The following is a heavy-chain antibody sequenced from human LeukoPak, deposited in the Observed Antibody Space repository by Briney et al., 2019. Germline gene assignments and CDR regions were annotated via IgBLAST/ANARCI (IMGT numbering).Heavy chain of an antibody. CDR2: INTNTGNP. Sequence: ASVKVSCKASGYTFTGYYMRWVRQAPGQGLEWMGWINTNTGNPTYAQGFTGRFVFSLDTSVSTAYLQISSLKAEDTAVYYCARDRVGRPDDYPDYWGQGTLVTVSS. CDR1: GYTFTGYY. D-gene: IGHD4-11*01. V-gene: IGHV7-4-1*02. J-gene: IGHJ4*02. CDR3: ARDRVGRPDDYPDY.